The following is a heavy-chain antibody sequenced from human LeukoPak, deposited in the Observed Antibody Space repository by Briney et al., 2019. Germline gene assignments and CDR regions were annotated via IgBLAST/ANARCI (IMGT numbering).Heavy chain of an antibody. D-gene: IGHD3-9*01. CDR3: ARDLLDYDILTGYYRHLAFDI. CDR1: GYTFTCYY. CDR2: INPNRGGT. J-gene: IGHJ3*02. V-gene: IGHV1-2*02. Sequence: ASVTVSCKSSGYTFTCYYMHWVRQAPGQGIERVGWINPNRGGTNYAQQFQGRVTMTRDTSISTAFMELSSLRSDDTAVFYCARDLLDYDILTGYYRHLAFDIWGQGTMVTVSS.